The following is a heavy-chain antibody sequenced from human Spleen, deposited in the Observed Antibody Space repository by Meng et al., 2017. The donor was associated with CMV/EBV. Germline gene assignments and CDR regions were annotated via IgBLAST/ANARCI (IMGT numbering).Heavy chain of an antibody. CDR2: INHSGST. D-gene: IGHD3-22*01. CDR3: ARGRGRALYYYDSSGYYRYFDL. V-gene: IGHV4-34*01. CDR1: GGSFSGYY. J-gene: IGHJ2*01. Sequence: SETLSLTCAVYGGSFSGYYWSWIRQPPGKGLEWIGEINHSGSTNYNPSLKSRVTISVDTSKNQFSLKLSSVTAADTAVYYCARGRGRALYYYDSSGYYRYFDLWGRGTLVTVSS.